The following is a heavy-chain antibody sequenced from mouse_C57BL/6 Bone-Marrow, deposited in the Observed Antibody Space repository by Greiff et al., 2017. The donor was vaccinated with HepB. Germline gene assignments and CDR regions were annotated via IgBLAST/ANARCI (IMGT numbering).Heavy chain of an antibody. CDR3: ARPPLYYYGSRGYAMDY. V-gene: IGHV5-9*01. CDR2: ISGGGGNT. Sequence: EVKLVESGGGLVKPGGSLKLSCAASGFTFSSYTMSWVRQTPEKRLEWVATISGGGGNTYYPDSVKGRFTISRDNAKNTLFLQMSSLRSEDTALYYFARPPLYYYGSRGYAMDYWGQGTSVTVSS. D-gene: IGHD1-1*01. CDR1: GFTFSSYT. J-gene: IGHJ4*01.